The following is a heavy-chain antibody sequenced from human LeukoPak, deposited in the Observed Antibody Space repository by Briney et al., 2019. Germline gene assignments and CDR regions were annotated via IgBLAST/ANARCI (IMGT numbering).Heavy chain of an antibody. J-gene: IGHJ5*02. V-gene: IGHV3-48*03. CDR1: GFTFSSYE. Sequence: GGSLRLSCAASGFTFSSYEMNWVRQAPGNGLEWVSYISSSGSAMYYADSVKGRFTISRDNAKNSLYLQMNSLRAEDTAVYYCAREAADGYVFGEFDPWGQGALVTVSS. CDR3: AREAADGYVFGEFDP. D-gene: IGHD5-24*01. CDR2: ISSSGSAM.